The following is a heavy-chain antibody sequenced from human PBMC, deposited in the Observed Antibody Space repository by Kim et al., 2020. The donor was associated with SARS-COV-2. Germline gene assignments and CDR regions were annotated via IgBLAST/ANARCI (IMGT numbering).Heavy chain of an antibody. CDR3: ARHRNPYGVLPAAIDY. Sequence: SETLSLTCTVSGGSISSSSYYWGWIRQPPGKGLEWIGSIYYSGSTYYNPSLKSRVTISVDTSKNQFSLKLSSVTAADTAVYYCARHRNPYGVLPAAIDYWGQGTLVTVSS. CDR1: GGSISSSSYY. V-gene: IGHV4-39*01. D-gene: IGHD2-2*01. CDR2: IYYSGST. J-gene: IGHJ4*02.